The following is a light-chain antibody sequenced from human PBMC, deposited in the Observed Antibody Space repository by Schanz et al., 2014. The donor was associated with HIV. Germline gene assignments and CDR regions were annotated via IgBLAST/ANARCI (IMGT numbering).Light chain of an antibody. J-gene: IGLJ1*01. CDR1: SGDIGYY. Sequence: QSALTQPPSASGSPGQSVTLSCTETSGDIGYYVSWYQHHPGKAPKIMIYEVSKRPSGVPDRFSGSKSGNTASLTVSGLQAEDEADYYCAAWDDSLNGYVFGTGTKLTVL. CDR3: AAWDDSLNGYV. CDR2: EVS. V-gene: IGLV2-8*01.